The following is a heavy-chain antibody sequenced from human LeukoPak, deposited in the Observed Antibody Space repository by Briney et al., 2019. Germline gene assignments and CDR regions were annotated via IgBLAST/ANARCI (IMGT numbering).Heavy chain of an antibody. CDR2: INHSGST. CDR1: GGSISSYY. Sequence: SETLSLTCTVSGGSISSYYWSWIRQPPGKGLEWIGEINHSGSTNYNPSLKSRVTISVDTSKNQFSLKLSSVTAADTAVYYCARVFGRSHGGKRYFQHWGQGTLVTVSS. CDR3: ARVFGRSHGGKRYFQH. D-gene: IGHD4-23*01. J-gene: IGHJ1*01. V-gene: IGHV4-34*01.